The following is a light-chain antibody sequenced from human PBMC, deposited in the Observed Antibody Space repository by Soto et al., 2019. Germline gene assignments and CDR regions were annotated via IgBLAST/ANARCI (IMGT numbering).Light chain of an antibody. V-gene: IGLV1-44*01. J-gene: IGLJ1*01. Sequence: QSVLTQPPSASETPGQTASISCSGSNSNIASNTVNWYQHLPGTAPKLLIYYNNQRPSGVPDRFSGSKSGTSASLAISGLQSEDESDYYCAAWDDTLKRYVFGTGTKGTVL. CDR3: AAWDDTLKRYV. CDR2: YNN. CDR1: NSNIASNT.